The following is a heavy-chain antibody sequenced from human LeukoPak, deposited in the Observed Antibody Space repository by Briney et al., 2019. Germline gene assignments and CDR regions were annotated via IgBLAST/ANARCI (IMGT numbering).Heavy chain of an antibody. D-gene: IGHD1-26*01. CDR3: ARGIDSASPPLGTFEI. Sequence: ASVKVSCEPSGYTFTSYVITGVRQAPGQGRERVGWISAYNGNTNYEQKPQGRGTMTRDTATSTVYMELRSLRSDDTAVYYCARGIDSASPPLGTFEIWGQGTMVTLSS. CDR2: ISAYNGNT. CDR1: GYTFTSYV. V-gene: IGHV1-18*04. J-gene: IGHJ3*02.